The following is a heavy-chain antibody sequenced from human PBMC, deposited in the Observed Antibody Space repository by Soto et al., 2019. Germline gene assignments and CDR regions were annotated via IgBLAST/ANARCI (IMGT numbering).Heavy chain of an antibody. J-gene: IGHJ3*02. CDR3: ARDKSSRYYDFWSGYGDAFDI. CDR2: ISSSGSTI. Sequence: PWGSLRLSCAASGFTFSDYYMSWIRQAPGKGLEWVSYISSSGSTIYYADSVKGRFTISRDNAKNSLYLQMNSLRAEDTAVYYCARDKSSRYYDFWSGYGDAFDIWGQGTMVTVSS. V-gene: IGHV3-11*01. D-gene: IGHD3-3*01. CDR1: GFTFSDYY.